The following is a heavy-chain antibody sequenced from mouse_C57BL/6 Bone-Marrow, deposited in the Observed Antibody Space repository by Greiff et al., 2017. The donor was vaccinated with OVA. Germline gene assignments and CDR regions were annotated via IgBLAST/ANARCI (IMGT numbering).Heavy chain of an antibody. CDR2: IHPNSGST. V-gene: IGHV1-64*01. J-gene: IGHJ4*01. CDR3: ARGFYYYYAMDY. D-gene: IGHD1-1*01. Sequence: QVHVKQPGAELVKPGASVKLSCKASGYTFTSYWMHWVKQRPGQGLEWIGMIHPNSGSTNYNEKFKSKATLTVDKSSSTAYMQLSSLTSEDSAVYYCARGFYYYYAMDYWGQGTSVTVSS. CDR1: GYTFTSYW.